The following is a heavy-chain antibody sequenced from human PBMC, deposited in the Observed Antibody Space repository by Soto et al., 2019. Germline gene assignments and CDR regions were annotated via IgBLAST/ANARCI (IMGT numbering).Heavy chain of an antibody. D-gene: IGHD2-2*01. V-gene: IGHV5-51*01. CDR3: ARRTITSSSTSLYGMDV. Sequence: GESLKISCKGSGYSFTSYWIGWVRQMPGKGLEWMGIIYPGDSDTRYSPSFQGQVTISADKSISTAYLQWSSLKASDTAMYYCARRTITSSSTSLYGMDVWGQGTTVTVSS. CDR2: IYPGDSDT. J-gene: IGHJ6*02. CDR1: GYSFTSYW.